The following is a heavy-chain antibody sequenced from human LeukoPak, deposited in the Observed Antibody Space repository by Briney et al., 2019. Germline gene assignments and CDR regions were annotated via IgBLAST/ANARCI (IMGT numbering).Heavy chain of an antibody. CDR1: GGSMESSNDY. J-gene: IGHJ5*02. CDR2: IYYGGST. CDR3: ARLRYFDPYNWFDP. D-gene: IGHD3-9*01. V-gene: IGHV4-39*07. Sequence: SETLSLTCTVSGGSMESSNDYWVWIRQPPGRGLEWTGSIYYGGSTYYNPSLKSRVTISVDTSKNQFSLKLSSVTAADTAVYYCARLRYFDPYNWFDPWGQGTLVTVSS.